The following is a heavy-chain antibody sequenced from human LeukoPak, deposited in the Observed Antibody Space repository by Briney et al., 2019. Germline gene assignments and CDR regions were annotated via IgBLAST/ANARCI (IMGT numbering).Heavy chain of an antibody. J-gene: IGHJ4*02. CDR3: AKHSYRVDSFTDY. CDR2: ISDSGGTT. Sequence: GGSLRLSCAASGFALSTYAMSWVRQAPGKGLEWVSGISDSGGTTYYADSVKGRFTISRDNSKNTLYLQMNSLRAEDTAVYYCAKHSYRVDSFTDYWGQGTLVTVSS. D-gene: IGHD5-12*01. V-gene: IGHV3-23*01. CDR1: GFALSTYA.